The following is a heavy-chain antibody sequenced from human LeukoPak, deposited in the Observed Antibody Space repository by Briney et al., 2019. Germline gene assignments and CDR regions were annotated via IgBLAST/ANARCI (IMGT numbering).Heavy chain of an antibody. V-gene: IGHV3-23*01. CDR3: AKSPIMVRGVFEYYYDN. CDR1: GFTFSSHA. D-gene: IGHD3-10*01. J-gene: IGHJ4*02. Sequence: GGSLRLSCAASGFTFSSHAMSWVRQAPGKGLEWVSAISGGGGSTYYAVSVKGRFTISRDNSKNTLYLQMNSLRAEDTAGYFCAKSPIMVRGVFEYYYDNWGQGTLVTVSS. CDR2: ISGGGGST.